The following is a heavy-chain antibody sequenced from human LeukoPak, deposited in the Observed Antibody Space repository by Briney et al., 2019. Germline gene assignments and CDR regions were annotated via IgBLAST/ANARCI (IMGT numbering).Heavy chain of an antibody. J-gene: IGHJ6*02. Sequence: PGGSLRLSCAASGFTFSSYAMSWVRQAPGKGLEWVAVISYDGSNKYYADSVKGRFTISRDNSKNTLYLQMNSLRSEDTAVYYCASVYEYGMDVWGQGTTVIVSS. CDR1: GFTFSSYA. CDR2: ISYDGSNK. CDR3: ASVYEYGMDV. V-gene: IGHV3-30-3*01.